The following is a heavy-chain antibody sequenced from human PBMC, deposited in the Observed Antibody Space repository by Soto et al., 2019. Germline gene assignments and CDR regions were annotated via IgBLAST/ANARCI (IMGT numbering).Heavy chain of an antibody. D-gene: IGHD5-12*01. CDR3: ARADGYNCLNY. J-gene: IGHJ4*02. CDR2: INPSGGST. CDR1: GYNFTSYY. Sequence: QVQLVQSGAEVKKPAASVKISCKASGYNFTSYYMHWVRQAPGQGLEWMGIINPSGGSTSYPQKYQAVVTMTSDTARSPVYMELSSLSSEGTAVYFCARADGYNCLNYCGQGTLVTVSS. V-gene: IGHV1-46*01.